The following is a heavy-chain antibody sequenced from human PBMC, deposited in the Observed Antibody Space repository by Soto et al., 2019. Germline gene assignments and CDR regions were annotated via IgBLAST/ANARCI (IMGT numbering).Heavy chain of an antibody. J-gene: IGHJ4*02. V-gene: IGHV3-30*03. CDR1: GFAFSRFG. Sequence: GGSLRLSCAASGFAFSRFGMHWVRQAPGKALEWVAFISSDKSDTYSADAVRGRFSISRDNSKNTLFLHMDGLRAEDTAVYYCATAGGPAANQFFFDYWGLGTLVTVSS. D-gene: IGHD6-13*01. CDR3: ATAGGPAANQFFFDY. CDR2: ISSDKSDT.